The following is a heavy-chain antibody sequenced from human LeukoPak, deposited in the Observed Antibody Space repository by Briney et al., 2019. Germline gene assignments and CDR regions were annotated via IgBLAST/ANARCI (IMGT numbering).Heavy chain of an antibody. V-gene: IGHV3-23*01. CDR1: GFTFSSYA. J-gene: IGHJ4*02. D-gene: IGHD4-17*01. Sequence: PGGSLRLSCAASGFTFSSYAMSWVRQAPGKGLEWVSAINSAGSTYYGDSVRGRFTISRDNSKNVLHLRMNSLRAEDTALYYCAKDQNTVATAPFDYWGLGTLVTVSS. CDR2: INSAGST. CDR3: AKDQNTVATAPFDY.